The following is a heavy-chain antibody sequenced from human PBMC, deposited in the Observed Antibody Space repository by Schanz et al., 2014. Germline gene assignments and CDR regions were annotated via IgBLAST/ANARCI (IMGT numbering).Heavy chain of an antibody. V-gene: IGHV1-18*01. CDR3: ARDRDQWDGNYLDY. CDR2: IGGSDGNT. J-gene: IGHJ4*02. Sequence: QVQLVQSGGEVKTPGASVKVSCKASGYTFTRSGISWVRQAPGQGLEWMGWIGGSDGNTNFAQKFQGRVTMTTDTSTSTVYMELRSLTSDDSAVYCCARDRDQWDGNYLDYWGQGTLVTVSS. CDR1: GYTFTRSG. D-gene: IGHD1-26*01.